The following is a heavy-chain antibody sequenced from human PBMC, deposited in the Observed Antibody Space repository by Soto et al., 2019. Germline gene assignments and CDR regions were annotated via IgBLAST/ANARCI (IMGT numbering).Heavy chain of an antibody. D-gene: IGHD7-27*01. CDR3: ARKAWVRFDY. Sequence: KSSETLSLTCAVFGDSISSSVWWTWVRQPPGKGLEWIGEVFHTGDTYFNPSLRSRVAMSVDKSTNEFSLKVTSVTAADTAIYYCARKAWVRFDYWGQGALVTVSS. V-gene: IGHV4-4*02. CDR1: GDSISSSVW. J-gene: IGHJ4*02. CDR2: VFHTGDT.